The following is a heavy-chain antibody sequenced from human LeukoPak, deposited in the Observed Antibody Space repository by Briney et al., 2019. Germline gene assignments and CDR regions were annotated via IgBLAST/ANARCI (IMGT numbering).Heavy chain of an antibody. V-gene: IGHV1-24*01. CDR3: ALWFGELAFDY. Sequence: ASVTVSCTVSGYTLTELSMHWVRQAPGKGLEWMGGFDPEDGETIYAQKFQDRVTMTEDTSTDTAYMELSSLRSEYTAVYYCALWFGELAFDYWGQGTLVTVSS. CDR1: GYTLTELS. D-gene: IGHD3-10*01. CDR2: FDPEDGET. J-gene: IGHJ4*02.